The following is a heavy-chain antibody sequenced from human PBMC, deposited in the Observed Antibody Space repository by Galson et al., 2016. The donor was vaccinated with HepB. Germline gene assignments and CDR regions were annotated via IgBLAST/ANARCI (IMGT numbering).Heavy chain of an antibody. CDR3: TKEGKGFEF. V-gene: IGHV3-53*01. CDR1: GFSVTTTY. Sequence: SLRLSCAASGFSVTTTYMSWVRQAPGKGLEWVSVVEPGGNTYSTDSVRGRFTFSRDNSRNRLYLQMNSLRVEDTAVYFCTKEGKGFEFWGQGSLVSVSS. CDR2: VEPGGNT. J-gene: IGHJ4*02.